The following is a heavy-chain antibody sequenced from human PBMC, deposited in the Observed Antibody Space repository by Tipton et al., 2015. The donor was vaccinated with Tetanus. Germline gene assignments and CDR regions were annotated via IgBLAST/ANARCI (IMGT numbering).Heavy chain of an antibody. J-gene: IGHJ4*02. D-gene: IGHD6-19*01. CDR1: GFTFSSYG. CDR2: LSNDATRK. CDR3: AKARREVAGGFDS. Sequence: QLVQSGGGVVQSGRSLRLSCTASGFTFSSYGMHWVRQAPGKGLEWVSVLSNDATRKHYADSVKGRFIISRDNSKNTLYLQMDSLITADTAVYYCAKARREVAGGFDSWGQGTLVTVSS. V-gene: IGHV3-30*18.